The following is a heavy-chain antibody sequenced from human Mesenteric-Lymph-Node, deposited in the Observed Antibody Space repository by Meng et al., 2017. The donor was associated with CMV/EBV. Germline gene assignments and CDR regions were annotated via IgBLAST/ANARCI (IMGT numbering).Heavy chain of an antibody. V-gene: IGHV3-30*04. J-gene: IGHJ4*02. CDR1: FIFNTYA. CDR2: VSYDGSIE. D-gene: IGHD6-19*01. Sequence: FIFNTYAMHWVRQAPGKGLEWVAVVSYDGSIENYADSVRGRFIISRDNSKNMLYLQMNSLRAEDTAVYYCAGTIPPYYIAVASRLDYWGQGTLVTVSS. CDR3: AGTIPPYYIAVASRLDY.